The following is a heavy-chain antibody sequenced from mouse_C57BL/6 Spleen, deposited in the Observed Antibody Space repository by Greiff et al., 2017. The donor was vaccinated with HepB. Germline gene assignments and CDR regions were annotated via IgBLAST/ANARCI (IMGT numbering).Heavy chain of an antibody. CDR1: GYAFTNYL. Sequence: QVQLQQSGAELVRPGTSVKVSCKASGYAFTNYLIEWVKQRPGQGLEWIGVINPGSGGTNYNEKFKGKATLTADKSSSTAYMQLSSLTSEDSAVYFCARYGSSLVDFDGWGTGSTVTVSS. V-gene: IGHV1-54*01. D-gene: IGHD1-1*01. CDR2: INPGSGGT. CDR3: ARYGSSLVDFDG. J-gene: IGHJ1*03.